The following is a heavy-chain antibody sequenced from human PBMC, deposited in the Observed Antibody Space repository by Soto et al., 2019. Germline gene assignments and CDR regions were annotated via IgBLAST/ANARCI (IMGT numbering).Heavy chain of an antibody. Sequence: GGSLRLSCAASGFILKMYWMHWVRQSPGKGLVWISRIYNDGTYSEYADSVRGRFTISRDNVNDTLYLQMNNLRAEDSGLYYCTRGPRPISTGTGAYWGQGTQVTVSS. CDR1: GFILKMYW. CDR2: IYNDGTYS. J-gene: IGHJ4*02. V-gene: IGHV3-74*01. D-gene: IGHD3-10*01. CDR3: TRGPRPISTGTGAY.